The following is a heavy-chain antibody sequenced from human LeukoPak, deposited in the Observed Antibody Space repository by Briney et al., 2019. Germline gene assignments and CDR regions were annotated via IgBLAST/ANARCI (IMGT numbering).Heavy chain of an antibody. V-gene: IGHV3-33*01. Sequence: PGGFLRLSCAASGFTFSSYGMHWVRQAPGKGLEWVAVIWYDGSNKYYADSVKGRFTISRDNSKNTLYLQMNSLRAEDTAVYYCARGLIAAAGILGYWGQGTLVTVSS. CDR2: IWYDGSNK. CDR1: GFTFSSYG. J-gene: IGHJ4*02. CDR3: ARGLIAAAGILGY. D-gene: IGHD6-13*01.